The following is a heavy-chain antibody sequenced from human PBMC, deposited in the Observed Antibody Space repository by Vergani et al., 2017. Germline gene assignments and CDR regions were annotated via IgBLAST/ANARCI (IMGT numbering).Heavy chain of an antibody. CDR3: ARGGGSRPFQH. J-gene: IGHJ1*01. CDR1: GGSISSYY. D-gene: IGHD2-15*01. CDR2: IYYSGST. V-gene: IGHV4-59*12. Sequence: QVQLQESGPGLVKPSETLSLTCTVSGGSISSYYWSWIRQPPGKGLEWIGYIYYSGSTYYNPSLKSRVTISVDTSKNQFSLKLSSVTAADTAVYYCARGGGSRPFQHWGQGTLVTVSS.